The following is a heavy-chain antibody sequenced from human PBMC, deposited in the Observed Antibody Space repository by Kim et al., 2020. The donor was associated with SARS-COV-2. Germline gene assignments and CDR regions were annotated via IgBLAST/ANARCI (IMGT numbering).Heavy chain of an antibody. D-gene: IGHD2-2*01. CDR2: MNXISGNT. V-gene: IGHV1-8*01. J-gene: IGHJ5*02. Sequence: ASVKVSCTASGYTFTSYDINWVRQAPGQGLEWMGWMNXISGNTGYAQKFQGRVAXTRDXSISTAVMDLSSLTSEDTAVYYCARCPTFXVLVPPNKLXRHDWFDPWGQGTLVIVSS. CDR1: GYTFTSYD. CDR3: ARCPTFXVLVPPNKLXRHDWFDP.